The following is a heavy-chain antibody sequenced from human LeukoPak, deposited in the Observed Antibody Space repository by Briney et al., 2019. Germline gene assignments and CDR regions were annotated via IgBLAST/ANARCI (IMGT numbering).Heavy chain of an antibody. CDR1: GFTFSSYA. CDR3: ARDAVAGIERVGAFDI. Sequence: GRSLRLSCAASGFTFSSYAMHWVRQAPGKGLEWVADISYDGSNKYYADSVKGRFTISRDNSKNTLYLQMNSLRAEDTAVYYCARDAVAGIERVGAFDIWGQGTMVTVSS. J-gene: IGHJ3*02. D-gene: IGHD6-19*01. V-gene: IGHV3-30*04. CDR2: ISYDGSNK.